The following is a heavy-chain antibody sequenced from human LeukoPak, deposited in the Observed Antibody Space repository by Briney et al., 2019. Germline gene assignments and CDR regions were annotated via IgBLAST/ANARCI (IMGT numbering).Heavy chain of an antibody. Sequence: GGSLRLSCSASGFTFSSYAMHWVRQAPGKGLEYVSAISSNGGSTYYADSVKGRFTISRDNSKNTLYLQMSSLRAEGTAVYYCVKGGRGYSYGPPMGYWGQGTLVTVSS. V-gene: IGHV3-64D*06. CDR3: VKGGRGYSYGPPMGY. CDR1: GFTFSSYA. D-gene: IGHD5-18*01. J-gene: IGHJ4*02. CDR2: ISSNGGST.